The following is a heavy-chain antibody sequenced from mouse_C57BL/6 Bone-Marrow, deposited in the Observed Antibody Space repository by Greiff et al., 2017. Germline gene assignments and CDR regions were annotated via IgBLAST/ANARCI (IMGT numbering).Heavy chain of an antibody. Sequence: QVQLQQSGPELVKPGASVKISCKASGYAFSNSWMNWVKQRPGKGLEWIGRIYPGDGDTNYNGKFKGKATLTADKSSSTAYMQLSSLTSEDSAVYFCAIYGSSYLLTRYFDVWGTGTTVTVSS. CDR3: AIYGSSYLLTRYFDV. CDR2: IYPGDGDT. V-gene: IGHV1-82*01. J-gene: IGHJ1*03. D-gene: IGHD1-1*01. CDR1: GYAFSNSW.